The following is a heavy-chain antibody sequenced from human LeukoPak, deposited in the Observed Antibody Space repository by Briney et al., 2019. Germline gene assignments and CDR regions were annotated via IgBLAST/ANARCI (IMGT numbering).Heavy chain of an antibody. V-gene: IGHV1-8*01. CDR3: ARRQNSDLYDWGIYYYGMDV. CDR1: GYTFTSYD. CDR2: MNPNSGNT. D-gene: IGHD3-16*01. J-gene: IGHJ6*02. Sequence: GASVKVSCKASGYTFTSYDINWVRQATGQGLEWMGWMNPNSGNTGYAQKFQGRVTMTRNTSISTAYMELSSLRSEDTAVYYCARRQNSDLYDWGIYYYGMDVWGQGTTVTVSS.